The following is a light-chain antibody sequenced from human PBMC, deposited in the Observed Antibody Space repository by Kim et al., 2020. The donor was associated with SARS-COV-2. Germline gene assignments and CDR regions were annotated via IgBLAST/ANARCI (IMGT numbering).Light chain of an antibody. Sequence: TCTVRSGINVDTYRIYWYQQKPRSPPQYLLRYKTDSDKQQGSGVPSRFSGSKDASANAGILLISGLQSEDEADFYCMIWHSSAWVFGGGTQLTVL. J-gene: IGLJ3*02. V-gene: IGLV5-45*01. CDR3: MIWHSSAWV. CDR2: YKTDSDK. CDR1: SGINVDTYR.